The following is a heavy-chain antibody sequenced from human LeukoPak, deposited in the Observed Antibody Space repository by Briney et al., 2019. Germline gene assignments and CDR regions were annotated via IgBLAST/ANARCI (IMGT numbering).Heavy chain of an antibody. D-gene: IGHD6-13*01. Sequence: GESLKISCKGSGYSFTSYWIGWVGQMPGKGLEWMGIIYPGDSDARYSPSFQGQVTISADKSISTAYLQWSSLKASDTAMYYCAVTLAAAGTYYFDYWGQGTLVTVSS. CDR2: IYPGDSDA. V-gene: IGHV5-51*01. CDR3: AVTLAAAGTYYFDY. J-gene: IGHJ4*02. CDR1: GYSFTSYW.